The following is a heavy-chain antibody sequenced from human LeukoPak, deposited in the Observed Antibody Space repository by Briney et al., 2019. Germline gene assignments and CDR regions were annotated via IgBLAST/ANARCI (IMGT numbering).Heavy chain of an antibody. J-gene: IGHJ4*02. CDR1: GYTFTGYY. CDR3: ARARGIKYSSSWDGGPLDY. Sequence: GASVKVSCKASGYTFTGYYMHWVRQAPRQGVEWMGWINPNSGGTNYAQKFQGRVTMTRDTSISTAYMELSRLRSDDTAVYYCARARGIKYSSSWDGGPLDYWGQGTLVTVSS. D-gene: IGHD6-13*01. CDR2: INPNSGGT. V-gene: IGHV1-2*02.